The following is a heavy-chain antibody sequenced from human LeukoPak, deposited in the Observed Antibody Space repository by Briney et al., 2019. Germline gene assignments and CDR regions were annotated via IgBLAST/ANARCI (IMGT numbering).Heavy chain of an antibody. V-gene: IGHV1-18*01. CDR1: GYTFTSYG. Sequence: GASVKVSCKASGYTFTSYGISWVRQAPGQGLEWMGWTSAYNGNTNYAQKLQGRVTMTTDTSTSTAYMELRSLRSDDTAVYYCARDGNYDFWSGYWGANWFDPWGQGTLVTVSS. J-gene: IGHJ5*02. D-gene: IGHD3-3*01. CDR2: TSAYNGNT. CDR3: ARDGNYDFWSGYWGANWFDP.